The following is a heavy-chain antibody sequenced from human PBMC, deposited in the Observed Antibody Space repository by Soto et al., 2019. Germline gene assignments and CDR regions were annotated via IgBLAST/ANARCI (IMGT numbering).Heavy chain of an antibody. D-gene: IGHD6-13*01. V-gene: IGHV5-51*01. J-gene: IGHJ4*02. Sequence: LGESLKISCQSSGYTFSNFWIGWVRQLPGKGLEWMGIIYPGDHETRYSPSFHGKVTTSADRSINTAYLQWNSLEASDTAFYFCARSPRSSPYFDYWGQGALVTV. CDR1: GYTFSNFW. CDR2: IYPGDHET. CDR3: ARSPRSSPYFDY.